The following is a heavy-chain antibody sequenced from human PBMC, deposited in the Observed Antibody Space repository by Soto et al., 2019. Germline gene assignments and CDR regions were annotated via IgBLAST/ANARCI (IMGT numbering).Heavy chain of an antibody. D-gene: IGHD1-7*01. J-gene: IGHJ4*02. Sequence: QVQLVESGGGVVQPGRSLRLSCAASGFTFSSYGMHWVRQAPGKGLEWVAVISYDGSNKYYADSVKGRFTISRDNSKNTLYLQMNSLTAEDTAVYYCAKDLYNWNYRVVDYWGQGTLVTVSS. V-gene: IGHV3-30*18. CDR2: ISYDGSNK. CDR1: GFTFSSYG. CDR3: AKDLYNWNYRVVDY.